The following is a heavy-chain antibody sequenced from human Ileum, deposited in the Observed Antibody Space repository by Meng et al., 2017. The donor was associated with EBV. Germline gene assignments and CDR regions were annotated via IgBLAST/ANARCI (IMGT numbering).Heavy chain of an antibody. J-gene: IGHJ4*02. D-gene: IGHD3-22*01. V-gene: IGHV4-4*02. CDR3: ARESYSDSSGYYSLDY. Sequence: QVQLQGPGPGLVKPSGTLSLTCAVSGGSISSSNWWSWVRQAPGKGLEWIGEIHHTESTNYNPSLKSRVTISVDKSKNQFSLKLSSVTAADTAVYYCARESYSDSSGYYSLDYWGQGSLVTVSS. CDR1: GGSISSSNW. CDR2: IHHTEST.